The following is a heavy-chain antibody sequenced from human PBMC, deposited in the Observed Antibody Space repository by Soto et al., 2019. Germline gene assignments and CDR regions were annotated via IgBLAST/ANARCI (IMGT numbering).Heavy chain of an antibody. J-gene: IGHJ5*02. CDR2: ISYDGSNK. CDR3: AKDSRRQLLAVGEFDP. V-gene: IGHV3-30*18. D-gene: IGHD6-19*01. Sequence: QVQLVESGGGVVQPGRSLRISCAASGFTFSSYGMHWVRQAPGKGLEWVAVISYDGSNKYYAESVKGRFTISRDNSKNTMYLKMSSLRAEDTAVYYCAKDSRRQLLAVGEFDPWGQGTLFTVSS. CDR1: GFTFSSYG.